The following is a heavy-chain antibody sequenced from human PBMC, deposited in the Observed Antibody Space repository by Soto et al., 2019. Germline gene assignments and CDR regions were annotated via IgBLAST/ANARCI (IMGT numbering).Heavy chain of an antibody. D-gene: IGHD2-2*01. J-gene: IGHJ6*02. CDR2: ISGSGGST. CDR1: GFTFTTYA. V-gene: IGHV3-23*01. CDR3: ATRRDASYYYYGMDV. Sequence: EVQLLESGGGLVQPGGSLRLSSAGSGFTFTTYAMTWVRQAPGKGLEWVSAISGSGGSTYYADSVKGRFTISRDNSKNTLFLQMNSLRAEDTAAYYCATRRDASYYYYGMDVWGQGTTVTVSS.